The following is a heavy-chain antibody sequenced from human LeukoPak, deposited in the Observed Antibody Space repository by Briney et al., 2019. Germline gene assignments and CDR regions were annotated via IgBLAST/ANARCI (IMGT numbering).Heavy chain of an antibody. CDR2: IRSKAYGGTT. D-gene: IGHD4-17*01. V-gene: IGHV3-49*04. J-gene: IGHJ4*02. CDR1: GFTFGDYA. CDR3: TRADGDYDHRFFDY. Sequence: PGRSLRLSCTASGFTFGDYAMSWVRQAPGKGLEWVGFIRSKAYGGTTEYAASVKGRFTISRDDSKTIAYLQMDGLQTEDTALYYCTRADGDYDHRFFDYWGQGTQVIVSS.